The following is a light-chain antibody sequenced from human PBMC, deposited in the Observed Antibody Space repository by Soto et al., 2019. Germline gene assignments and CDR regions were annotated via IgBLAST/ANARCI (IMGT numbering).Light chain of an antibody. CDR1: QSVSNNY. V-gene: IGKV3-20*01. J-gene: IGKJ5*01. Sequence: EVVLTQSPDTLSLSRGEGGTLSCRASQSVSNNYLAWYQQKPGQAPRLLIYGASSRPTGIPDRFSGSGSGTDFTLTISRLEPEDFAVYYCQQYGSSSTFGQGTRLEIK. CDR2: GAS. CDR3: QQYGSSST.